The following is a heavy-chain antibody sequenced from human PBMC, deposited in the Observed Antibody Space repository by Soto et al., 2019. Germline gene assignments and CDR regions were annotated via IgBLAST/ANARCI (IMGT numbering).Heavy chain of an antibody. V-gene: IGHV3-23*01. D-gene: IGHD2-2*01. CDR2: ISGSGGST. CDR3: AKGEMGVTAAIIMAV. Sequence: PCRSLGLSCAASGFTCSSYAMSWVLQAPGKGLEWVSAISGSGGSTYYADSVKGRFTISRDNSKNTLYLQMNSLRAEDKAVYYCAKGEMGVTAAIIMAVWGTGNNVTVSS. CDR1: GFTCSSYA. J-gene: IGHJ6*03.